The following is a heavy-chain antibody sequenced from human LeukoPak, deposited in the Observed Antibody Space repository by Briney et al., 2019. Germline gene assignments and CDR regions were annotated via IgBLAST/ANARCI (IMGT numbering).Heavy chain of an antibody. CDR2: IYYSGST. J-gene: IGHJ3*02. V-gene: IGHV4-59*12. CDR1: GGSISSYY. CDR3: ARETNHDAFDI. D-gene: IGHD2-8*01. Sequence: PSETLSLTCTVSGGSISSYYWSWIRRPPGKGLEWIGYIYYSGSTNYNPSLKSRVTISVDTSKNQFSLKLSSVTAADTAVYYCARETNHDAFDIWGQGTMVTVSS.